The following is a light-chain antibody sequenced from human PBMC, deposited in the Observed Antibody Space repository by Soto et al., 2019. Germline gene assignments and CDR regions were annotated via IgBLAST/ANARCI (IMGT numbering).Light chain of an antibody. CDR2: GTS. V-gene: IGKV3-20*01. CDR3: QQYGSSPPYA. J-gene: IGKJ2*01. CDR1: QSISSSY. Sequence: EIVLTQSPGTLSLSPGERASLPCRASQSISSSYLAWFQQKPGQAPRLLIYGTSHRAPGIPDRFSGSGSGTDFTLTISRLDPEDFAMYYCQQYGSSPPYAFGQGTKLEIK.